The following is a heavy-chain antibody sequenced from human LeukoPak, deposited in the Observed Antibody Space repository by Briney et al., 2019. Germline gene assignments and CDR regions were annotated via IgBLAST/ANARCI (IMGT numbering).Heavy chain of an antibody. D-gene: IGHD6-19*01. V-gene: IGHV3-23*01. CDR2: ISGSGGST. CDR1: GFTFSSYA. Sequence: PGGSLRLSCAASGFTFSSYAMSWVRQAPGKGLEWVPVISGSGGSTYYADSVKGRFTISRDNSKNTLYLQMNSLRAEDTAVYYCAKDPFIAVAGTGTPGYWGQGTLVTVSS. J-gene: IGHJ4*02. CDR3: AKDPFIAVAGTGTPGY.